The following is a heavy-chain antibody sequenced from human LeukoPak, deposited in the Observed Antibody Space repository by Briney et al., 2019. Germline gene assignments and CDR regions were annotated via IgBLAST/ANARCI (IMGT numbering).Heavy chain of an antibody. V-gene: IGHV4-34*01. CDR3: VTEPGYCTGGRCYGGWFDP. Sequence: GSLRLSCAASGFTFSSSSMNWVRQAPGKGLEWIGEINHSGNTNYNPSLKSRVTISLDTSKNQFSLKLNSVTAADTAVYYCVTEPGYCTGGRCYGGWFDPWGQGTLVTVSS. J-gene: IGHJ5*02. CDR2: INHSGNT. CDR1: GFTFSSSS. D-gene: IGHD2-15*01.